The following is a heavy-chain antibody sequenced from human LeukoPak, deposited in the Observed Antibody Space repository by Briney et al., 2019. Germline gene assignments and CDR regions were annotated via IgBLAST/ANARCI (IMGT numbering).Heavy chain of an antibody. CDR1: GYTFATYW. J-gene: IGHJ4*02. CDR3: ARGTAVAGTVYFDY. D-gene: IGHD6-19*01. CDR2: IYPGDSAT. Sequence: GESLKISCKGSGYTFATYWIAWVRQMPGKGLEWMGIIYPGDSATRYSPSFQGQVTISADKSISTAYLQWSSLKASDTAMYYCARGTAVAGTVYFDYWGQGTLVTVSS. V-gene: IGHV5-51*01.